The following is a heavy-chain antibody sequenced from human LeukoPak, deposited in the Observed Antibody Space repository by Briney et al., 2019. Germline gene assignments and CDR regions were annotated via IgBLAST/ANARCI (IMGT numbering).Heavy chain of an antibody. D-gene: IGHD3-3*01. Sequence: AAVKVSCKVSGYSLTELSMQWVRQAPGKGPECMGGFDPEENKMIYAQKFQGRVTMTEDTSTDTAYMELSSLRSEDTAIYYCATRSGDFWSGYVNWGQGSRVTVSS. V-gene: IGHV1-24*01. CDR1: GYSLTELS. J-gene: IGHJ4*02. CDR2: FDPEENKM. CDR3: ATRSGDFWSGYVN.